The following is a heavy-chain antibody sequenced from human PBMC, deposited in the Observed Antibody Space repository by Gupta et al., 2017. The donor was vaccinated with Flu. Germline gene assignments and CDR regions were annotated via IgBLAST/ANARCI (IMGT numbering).Heavy chain of an antibody. J-gene: IGHJ4*02. D-gene: IGHD6-13*01. V-gene: IGHV4-39*01. Sequence: QLQLQESGPGLVKPSETLSLTCTVSGGSISSSSYYWGWIRQPPGKGLEWIGSIYYSGSTYYNPSLKRRVTISVDTSKNQFSLKLSSVTAAETAVYYCASPFAPADRAAAGNLEVPWGQGTLVTVSS. CDR1: GGSISSSSYY. CDR2: IYYSGST. CDR3: ASPFAPADRAAAGNLEVP.